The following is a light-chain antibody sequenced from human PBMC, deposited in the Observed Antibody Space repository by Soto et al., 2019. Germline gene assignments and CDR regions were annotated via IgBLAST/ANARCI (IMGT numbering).Light chain of an antibody. CDR3: QQCSWHPFTVT. CDR2: DAS. J-gene: IGKJ4*01. V-gene: IGKV3-15*01. CDR1: QSVSSN. Sequence: EIVMTQSPATLSVSPGERPTLSCRASQSVSSNLAWYQQKPGQAPRLLIYDASTRATGIPARFSGSGSGTEYTLTISSLQSEDSAVYYCQQCSWHPFTVTFGGGTKVEIK.